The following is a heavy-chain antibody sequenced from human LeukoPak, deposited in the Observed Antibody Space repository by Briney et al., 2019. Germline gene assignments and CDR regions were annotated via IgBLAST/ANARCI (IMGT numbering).Heavy chain of an antibody. D-gene: IGHD6-19*01. CDR1: GGSISSYY. J-gene: IGHJ4*02. CDR3: ARVRPVAGTGHYYFDY. Sequence: SETLSLTCTVSGGSISSYYWSWIRHPPGKGLEWIGYIYYSGSTNYNPSLKSRVTISVDTSKNQFSLKLSSVTAADTAVYYCARVRPVAGTGHYYFDYWGQGTLVTVSS. V-gene: IGHV4-59*01. CDR2: IYYSGST.